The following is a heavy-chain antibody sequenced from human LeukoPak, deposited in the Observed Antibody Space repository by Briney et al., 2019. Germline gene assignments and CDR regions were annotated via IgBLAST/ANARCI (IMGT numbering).Heavy chain of an antibody. Sequence: SETLSLTCAVYGGSFSGYYWSWIRQPPEKGLEWIGEINHSGSTNYNPSLKSRVTISVDSSKNQFSLKLSSVTAADTAVYYCARDQLLGYYYYYHMDVWGKGTTVTVSS. J-gene: IGHJ6*03. V-gene: IGHV4-34*01. D-gene: IGHD2-2*01. CDR3: ARDQLLGYYYYYHMDV. CDR2: INHSGST. CDR1: GGSFSGYY.